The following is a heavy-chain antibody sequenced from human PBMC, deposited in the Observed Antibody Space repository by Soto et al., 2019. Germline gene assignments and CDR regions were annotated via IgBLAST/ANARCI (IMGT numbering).Heavy chain of an antibody. V-gene: IGHV1-18*04. Sequence: GASVKVSCKASGYSFSTYDISWLRQAPGQGPEWMGRISPKNGNTNYAQNFQGRVTMTADTSSSTAYMELRGLRSDDTAKYYCATSYDSGFDPWGQGTLVTVSS. CDR2: ISPKNGNT. CDR3: ATSYDSGFDP. CDR1: GYSFSTYD. J-gene: IGHJ5*02. D-gene: IGHD3-3*01.